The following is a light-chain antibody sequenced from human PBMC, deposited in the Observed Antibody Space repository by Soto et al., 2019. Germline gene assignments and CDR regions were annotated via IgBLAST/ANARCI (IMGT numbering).Light chain of an antibody. J-gene: IGLJ1*01. CDR3: SSYTSSSTRV. CDR1: NSDVGAYDY. V-gene: IGLV2-14*03. CDR2: EVS. Sequence: QSGLTQPSSVSGAPGQSINISCTGTNSDVGAYDYVSWYQQHPDKAPKLMIYEVSNRPSGVSNRFSGSKSVNTATLTISGLQADDEADYYCSSYTSSSTRVFGTGTKVTVL.